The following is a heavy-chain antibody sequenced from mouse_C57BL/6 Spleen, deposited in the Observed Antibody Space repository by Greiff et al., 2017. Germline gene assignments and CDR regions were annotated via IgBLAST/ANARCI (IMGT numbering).Heavy chain of an antibody. Sequence: VQLKESGAELVRPGASVKLSCTASGFNIKDYYMHWVKQRPEQGLEWIGRIDPEDGDTESAPKFQGKATMTADTSSNTAYLQLSSLTSEDTAVYYCTAGSYGSSPSFAYWGQGTLVTVSA. J-gene: IGHJ3*01. CDR2: IDPEDGDT. CDR1: GFNIKDYY. CDR3: TAGSYGSSPSFAY. V-gene: IGHV14-1*01. D-gene: IGHD1-1*01.